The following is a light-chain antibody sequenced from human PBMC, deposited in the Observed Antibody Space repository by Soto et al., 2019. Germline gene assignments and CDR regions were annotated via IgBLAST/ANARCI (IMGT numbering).Light chain of an antibody. CDR1: SSDVGGYDY. V-gene: IGLV2-14*03. J-gene: IGLJ3*02. CDR3: SSYTISSTWV. Sequence: QSALSQPASVSGSPGQSITISCTGSSSDVGGYDYVSWYQQHPGKAPKLLIYDVTYRPSGLSNRFSGSKSGSTASLTISGLQAEDEAIYYCSSYTISSTWVFGGGTKLTVL. CDR2: DVT.